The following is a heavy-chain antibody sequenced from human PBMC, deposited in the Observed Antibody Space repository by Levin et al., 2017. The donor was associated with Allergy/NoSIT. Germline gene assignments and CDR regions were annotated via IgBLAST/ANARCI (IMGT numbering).Heavy chain of an antibody. J-gene: IGHJ4*02. CDR2: IKSKTDGGTT. D-gene: IGHD2-21*02. V-gene: IGHV3-15*01. CDR1: GITFSNAW. CDR3: TTTVTASFDY. Sequence: GGSLRLSCAASGITFSNAWMSWARQAPGKGLEWVGRIKSKTDGGTTEYAAPVKGRFTISRDDSKNTLYLQMNSLKTEDTAVYYCTTTVTASFDYWGRGILVTVSS.